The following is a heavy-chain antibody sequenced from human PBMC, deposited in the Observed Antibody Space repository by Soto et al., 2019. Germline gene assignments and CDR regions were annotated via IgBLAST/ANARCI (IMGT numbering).Heavy chain of an antibody. Sequence: PGGSLRLSCAASGFTFSSYDMHWVRQATGKGLEWVSAIGTAGDTYYPGSVKGRFTISRENAKNSLYLQMNSLRAGDTAVYYCAREGWNEPGPYYYYYMDVWGKGTTVTVSS. V-gene: IGHV3-13*01. CDR3: AREGWNEPGPYYYYYMDV. J-gene: IGHJ6*03. CDR1: GFTFSSYD. D-gene: IGHD1-1*01. CDR2: IGTAGDT.